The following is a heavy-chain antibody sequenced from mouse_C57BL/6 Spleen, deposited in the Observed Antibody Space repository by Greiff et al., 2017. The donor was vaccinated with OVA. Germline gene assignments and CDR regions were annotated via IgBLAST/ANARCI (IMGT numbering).Heavy chain of an antibody. Sequence: QVQLKQSGAELVRPGASVTLSCTASGYTFTDYEMHWVKQTPVHGLEWIGAIDPETGGTAYNQRFNGKAILTADKSSSTAYMELRSLTSEDSAVYYCTRNPYRGAMDYWGQGTSVTVSS. CDR2: IDPETGGT. J-gene: IGHJ4*01. D-gene: IGHD2-10*01. CDR1: GYTFTDYE. CDR3: TRNPYRGAMDY. V-gene: IGHV1-15*01.